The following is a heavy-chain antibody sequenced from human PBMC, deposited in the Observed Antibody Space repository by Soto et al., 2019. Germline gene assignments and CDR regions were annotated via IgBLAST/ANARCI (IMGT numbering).Heavy chain of an antibody. CDR1: GGSISSGGYY. CDR3: VRDLGCSSTSCYGARSWFDP. J-gene: IGHJ5*02. Sequence: LSLTCTVSGGSISSGGYYWSWIRQHPGKGLEWIGYIYYSGSTYYNPSLKSRVTISVDTSKNQFSLKLSSVTAADTAVYYCVRDLGCSSTSCYGARSWFDPWGQGTLVTVSS. D-gene: IGHD2-2*01. CDR2: IYYSGST. V-gene: IGHV4-31*03.